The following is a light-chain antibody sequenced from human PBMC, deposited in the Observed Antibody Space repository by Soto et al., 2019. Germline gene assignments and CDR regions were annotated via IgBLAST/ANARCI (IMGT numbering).Light chain of an antibody. J-gene: IGKJ4*01. CDR1: QYVSSSY. CDR2: GAS. Sequence: EIVLTQSPGTLSLSPGERTTLSCRASQYVSSSYLAWYQQKPGQAPRLLIYGASSRATGIPDRFSGSGSGTEFTLTISRLEPEDFAVYYCQQYGSPPLTFGGGTKVEIK. CDR3: QQYGSPPLT. V-gene: IGKV3-20*01.